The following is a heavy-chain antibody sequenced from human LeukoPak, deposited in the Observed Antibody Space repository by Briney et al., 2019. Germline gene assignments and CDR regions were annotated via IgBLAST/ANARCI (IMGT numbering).Heavy chain of an antibody. J-gene: IGHJ4*02. V-gene: IGHV4-30-2*01. Sequence: SETLSLTCAVSGGSISSGGYSWSWIRQPPGKGLEWIGYIYHSGSTYYNPSLKSRVTISVDRSKNQFSLKLSSVTAADTAVYYCARFSIGSYDYYFDYWGQGTLVTVSS. CDR2: IYHSGST. D-gene: IGHD6-19*01. CDR3: ARFSIGSYDYYFDY. CDR1: GGSISSGGYS.